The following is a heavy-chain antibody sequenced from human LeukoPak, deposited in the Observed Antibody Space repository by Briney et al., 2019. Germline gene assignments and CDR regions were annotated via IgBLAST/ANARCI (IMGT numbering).Heavy chain of an antibody. CDR2: MYTSGSI. D-gene: IGHD2-2*01. J-gene: IGHJ4*02. CDR1: GGSISSGTYY. Sequence: MTSETLSLTRTVSGGSISSGTYYWNWIRQPAGKGLEWIGRMYTSGSINYNPSLKSRVTISVDTSKNQFSLKLSSVTAADTAVYYCARDRGYCSSTSCYGVGFDYWGQGTLVTVSS. V-gene: IGHV4-61*02. CDR3: ARDRGYCSSTSCYGVGFDY.